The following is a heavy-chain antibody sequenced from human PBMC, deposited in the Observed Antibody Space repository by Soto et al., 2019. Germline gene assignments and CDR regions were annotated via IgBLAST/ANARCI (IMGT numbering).Heavy chain of an antibody. D-gene: IGHD5-18*01. CDR3: ATAVGYSLDPYNMDV. V-gene: IGHV1-24*01. CDR2: FDPENGET. J-gene: IGHJ6*02. Sequence: AASVKVSCKVSGYTLTELSMHWVRQAPGKGLEWMGNFDPENGETIYAQRFQGRVTLAEDTSTDTAYMELSSLRSEVTAVYYCATAVGYSLDPYNMDVWGQGTTVTVSS. CDR1: GYTLTELS.